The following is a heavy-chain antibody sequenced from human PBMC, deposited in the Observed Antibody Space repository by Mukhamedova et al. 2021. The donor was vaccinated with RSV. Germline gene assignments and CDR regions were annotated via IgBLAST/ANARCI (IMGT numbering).Heavy chain of an antibody. J-gene: IGHJ4*02. D-gene: IGHD4-23*01. V-gene: IGHV3-49*02. CDR3: SRDEGDNSEAIDY. Sequence: GGFIRTKAYGGTTEYVASVKGRFTISRDDSKSIAYLQMNSLKTEDTAVYYCSRDEGDNSEAIDYWGQGTLVTVSS. CDR2: IRTKAYGGTT.